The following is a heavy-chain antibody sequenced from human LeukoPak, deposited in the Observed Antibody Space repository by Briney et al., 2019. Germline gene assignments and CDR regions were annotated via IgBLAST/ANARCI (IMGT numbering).Heavy chain of an antibody. CDR2: ISSSSTI. V-gene: IGHV3-48*04. D-gene: IGHD1-26*01. J-gene: IGHJ4*02. Sequence: GGSLRLSCAASGFTFSSYSMNWVRQAPGKGLEWVSYISSSSTIYYADSVKGRFTISRDNAKNSLYLQMNSLRAEDTAVYYCARGLFIIIPPTTPFDYWGQGTLVTVSS. CDR1: GFTFSSYS. CDR3: ARGLFIIIPPTTPFDY.